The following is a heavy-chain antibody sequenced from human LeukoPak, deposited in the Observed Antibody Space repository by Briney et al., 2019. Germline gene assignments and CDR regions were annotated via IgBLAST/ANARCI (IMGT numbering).Heavy chain of an antibody. CDR3: ASFPPSYDSGVYSGPPFYSLAS. D-gene: IGHD3-22*01. Sequence: SETLSLTCTVSGGSISGGGYYWSWIRQHPGKGLEWIGYIYYSGSTNYNPSLKSRVTISVDTSKDQFSLKLSSVTAADTAVYYCASFPPSYDSGVYSGPPFYSLASGGQEPL. CDR2: IYYSGST. CDR1: GGSISGGGYY. J-gene: IGHJ4*02. V-gene: IGHV4-61*08.